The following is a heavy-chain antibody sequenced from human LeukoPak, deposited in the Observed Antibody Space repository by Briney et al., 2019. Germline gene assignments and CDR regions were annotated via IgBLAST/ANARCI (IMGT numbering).Heavy chain of an antibody. CDR3: ARDYGRSRDYGMDV. Sequence: GGALRLSCAASGFTFSSYAMSWVRQAPGKGLVWVSRINSDGSSTTYADSVKGRFTISRDNAKNTLYLQMNSLRAEDTAVYYCARDYGRSRDYGMDVWGQGTTVTVSS. CDR2: INSDGSST. V-gene: IGHV3-74*01. J-gene: IGHJ6*02. D-gene: IGHD3-10*01. CDR1: GFTFSSYA.